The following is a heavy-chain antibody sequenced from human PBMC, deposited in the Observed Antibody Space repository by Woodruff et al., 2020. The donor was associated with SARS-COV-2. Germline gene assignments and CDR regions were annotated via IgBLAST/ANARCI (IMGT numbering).Heavy chain of an antibody. CDR1: FSSYA. V-gene: IGHV1-69*01. D-gene: IGHD3-10*01. CDR2: IIPIFGTA. Sequence: FSSYAISWVRQATGQGLEWMGGIIPIFGTANYAQKFQGRVTITADESTSTAYMELSSLRSEDTAVYYCARDGDTMVRGVWGYDAFDIWGQGTMVT. J-gene: IGHJ3*02. CDR3: ARDGDTMVRGVWGYDAFDI.